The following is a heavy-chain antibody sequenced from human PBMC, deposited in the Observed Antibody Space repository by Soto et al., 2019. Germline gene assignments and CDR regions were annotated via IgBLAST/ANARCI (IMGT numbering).Heavy chain of an antibody. J-gene: IGHJ4*02. V-gene: IGHV3-30*02. D-gene: IGHD3-22*01. CDR1: GFTFSSYA. CDR3: AKGRWYYYDSSGYREYYFDY. Sequence: GGSLRLSCAASGFTFSSYAMHWVRQAPGKGLEWVAVIWYGGSNKYYADSVKGRFTISRDNSKNTLYLQMNSLRAEDTAVYYCAKGRWYYYDSSGYREYYFDYWGQGTLVTVSS. CDR2: IWYGGSNK.